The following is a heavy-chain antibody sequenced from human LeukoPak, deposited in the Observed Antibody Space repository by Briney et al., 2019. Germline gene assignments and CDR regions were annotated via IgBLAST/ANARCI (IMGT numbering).Heavy chain of an antibody. CDR3: AKSPGYSSGWYRASLFDY. Sequence: SETLSLTCTVSGGSISSSSYYWGWIRQPPGKGLEWIGSIYYSGSTYYTPSLKSRVTISVDTYKNQLSLKLSSVTAADTAVYYCAKSPGYSSGWYRASLFDYWGQGTLVSVSS. V-gene: IGHV4-39*01. CDR2: IYYSGST. CDR1: GGSISSSSYY. D-gene: IGHD6-19*01. J-gene: IGHJ4*02.